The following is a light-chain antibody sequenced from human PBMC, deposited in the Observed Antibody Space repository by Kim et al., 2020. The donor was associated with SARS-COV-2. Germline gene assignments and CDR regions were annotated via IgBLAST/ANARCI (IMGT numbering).Light chain of an antibody. V-gene: IGKV1-5*03. Sequence: ASVGDTVTITCRASQSVSPSLAWFRHKPGKAPSLLMYKASSLESGVPSRFSGSGSGTEFILTITSLQPDDFATYYCQQYKTYPWTFGQGTKVDIK. CDR3: QQYKTYPWT. J-gene: IGKJ1*01. CDR1: QSVSPS. CDR2: KAS.